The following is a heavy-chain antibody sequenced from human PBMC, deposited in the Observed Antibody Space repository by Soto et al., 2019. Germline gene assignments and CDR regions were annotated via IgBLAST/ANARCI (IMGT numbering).Heavy chain of an antibody. Sequence: PGGSLRLSCAASCFTVSRNYMSWVRQAPGKGLEWVSVIYSGGSTYYADSVKGRFTISRDNSKNTLYLQMNSLRAEDTAVYYCAREDGYRGGDAFDIWGQGTMVTVSS. CDR1: CFTVSRNY. D-gene: IGHD5-12*01. V-gene: IGHV3-66*01. J-gene: IGHJ3*02. CDR2: IYSGGST. CDR3: AREDGYRGGDAFDI.